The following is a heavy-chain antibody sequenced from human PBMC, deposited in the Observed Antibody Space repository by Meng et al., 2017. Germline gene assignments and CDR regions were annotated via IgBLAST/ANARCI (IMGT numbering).Heavy chain of an antibody. J-gene: IGHJ3*02. CDR2: INPNSGGT. D-gene: IGHD3-10*01. V-gene: IGHV1-2*06. Sequence: ASVKVSCKASGYTFTGYYMHWVRQAPGQGLEWMGRINPNSGGTNYAQKFQGRVTMTRDTSISTAYMELSRLRSDDTAVYYCARARIYYGSGTNAFDIWGQGTMVTVSS. CDR3: ARARIYYGSGTNAFDI. CDR1: GYTFTGYY.